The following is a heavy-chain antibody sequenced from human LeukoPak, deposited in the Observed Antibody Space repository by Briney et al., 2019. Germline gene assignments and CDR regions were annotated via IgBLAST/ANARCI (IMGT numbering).Heavy chain of an antibody. Sequence: ASVKVSCKASGYTFTGYDMHWVRQAPGQGLEWMGWINPNSGGTNYAQKFQGRVTMTRDTSISTAYMELSRLRSDDTAVYYCARVYNWDVGRDFDYWGQGTLVTVSS. J-gene: IGHJ4*02. CDR2: INPNSGGT. D-gene: IGHD1-1*01. CDR3: ARVYNWDVGRDFDY. CDR1: GYTFTGYD. V-gene: IGHV1-2*02.